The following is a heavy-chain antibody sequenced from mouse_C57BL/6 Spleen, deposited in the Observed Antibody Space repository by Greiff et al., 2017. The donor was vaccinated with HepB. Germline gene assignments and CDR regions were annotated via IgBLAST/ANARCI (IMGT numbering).Heavy chain of an antibody. Sequence: QVQLQQPGAELVMPGASVKLSCKASGYTFTSYWMHWVKQRPGQGLEWIGEIDPSDSYTNYNQKFKGKSTLTVDKSSSTAYMQLSSLTSEDSAVYYCARWGPSSLNWYFDVWGTGTTVTVSS. V-gene: IGHV1-69*01. J-gene: IGHJ1*03. CDR3: ARWGPSSLNWYFDV. CDR2: IDPSDSYT. CDR1: GYTFTSYW.